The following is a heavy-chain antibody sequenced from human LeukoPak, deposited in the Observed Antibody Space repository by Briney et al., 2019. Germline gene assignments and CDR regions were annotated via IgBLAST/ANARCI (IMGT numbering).Heavy chain of an antibody. D-gene: IGHD3-3*01. Sequence: GGSLRLSCAASGFTFSTYSMNWVRQAPGKGLEWVSYISSSSFTIHYADSVKGRFTISRDNAKSSLYLQMNSLRAEDTAVYYCVRDRRITIFGVVQHWGQGTLVTVSS. J-gene: IGHJ1*01. CDR1: GFTFSTYS. V-gene: IGHV3-48*04. CDR3: VRDRRITIFGVVQH. CDR2: ISSSSFTI.